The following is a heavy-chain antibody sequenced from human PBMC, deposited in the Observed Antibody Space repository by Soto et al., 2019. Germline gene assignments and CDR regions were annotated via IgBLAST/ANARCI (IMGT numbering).Heavy chain of an antibody. Sequence: QVQLQESGPGLVKPSQTLSLTCTVSGGSISSGGYYWSWIRQHPGKGLEWIGYIYYSGSTYYNPSLKSRVTISVDTSKNQFSLKLSSVTAADTAVYYCARAQRVFGAQQGGAFDIWGQGTMVTVSS. CDR2: IYYSGST. J-gene: IGHJ3*02. D-gene: IGHD3-16*01. V-gene: IGHV4-31*03. CDR3: ARAQRVFGAQQGGAFDI. CDR1: GGSISSGGYY.